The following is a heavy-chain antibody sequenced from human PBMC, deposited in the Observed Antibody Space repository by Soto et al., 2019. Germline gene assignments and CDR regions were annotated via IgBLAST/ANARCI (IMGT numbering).Heavy chain of an antibody. CDR1: GFNFDNYG. CDR3: AKDRVGGTFYTPLAF. J-gene: IGHJ4*02. Sequence: QVQLVESGGGVVQPGGSLRLFCQASGFNFDNYGMHWVRQAPGKGLEWVAVITYDGSFQYYADSVKGRFTISRDNSKNTLSLHLNTLKPEDTAVYHCAKDRVGGTFYTPLAFWGQGTLVTVSS. D-gene: IGHD1-7*01. V-gene: IGHV3-30*18. CDR2: ITYDGSFQ.